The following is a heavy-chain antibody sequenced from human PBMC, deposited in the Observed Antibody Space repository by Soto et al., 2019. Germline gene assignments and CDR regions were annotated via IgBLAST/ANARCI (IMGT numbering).Heavy chain of an antibody. CDR3: ARPYGDHY. J-gene: IGHJ4*02. D-gene: IGHD4-17*01. CDR2: IYPADSDT. V-gene: IGHV5-51*01. CDR1: GYSFASYW. Sequence: GESLKISCEASGYSFASYWIGWVRQMPGKGLEWMGIIYPADSDTRYSPSSQGQVTISADKSISTAYLQWDSLKASDTAIYYCARPYGDHYWGQGTLVTVSS.